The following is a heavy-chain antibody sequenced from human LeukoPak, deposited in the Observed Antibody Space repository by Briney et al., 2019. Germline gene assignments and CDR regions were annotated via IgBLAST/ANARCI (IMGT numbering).Heavy chain of an antibody. Sequence: SETLSLTCTVSGGSISSSSYYWGWIRQPPGKGLEWIGSIYYSGSTYYNPSLKSRVTISVDTSKNHFSLKLSSVTAADTAVYYCARHFLDIRYGVVLYYFDFWGQGTLVTVSS. CDR2: IYYSGST. CDR1: GGSISSSSYY. CDR3: ARHFLDIRYGVVLYYFDF. J-gene: IGHJ4*02. V-gene: IGHV4-39*01. D-gene: IGHD3/OR15-3a*01.